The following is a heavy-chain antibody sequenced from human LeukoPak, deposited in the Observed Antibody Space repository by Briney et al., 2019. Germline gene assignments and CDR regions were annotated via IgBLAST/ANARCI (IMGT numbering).Heavy chain of an antibody. D-gene: IGHD3-16*01. J-gene: IGHJ5*02. CDR1: GYTFTGYY. CDR2: INPNSGGT. Sequence: ASVKVSCKASGYTFTGYYMHWVRQAPGQGLEWMGRINPNSGGTNYAQKFQGRVTMTRDTSISTAYMELSRLRSDDTAVYYCASTHRGLPWDWFDPWGQGTLVTVSS. V-gene: IGHV1-2*06. CDR3: ASTHRGLPWDWFDP.